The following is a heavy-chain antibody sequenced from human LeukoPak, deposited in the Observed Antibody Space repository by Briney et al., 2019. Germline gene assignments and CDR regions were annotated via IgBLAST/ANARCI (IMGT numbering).Heavy chain of an antibody. CDR1: GYIFSNYG. CDR3: ARDFAWGSGGAPIDDNWLDP. D-gene: IGHD7-27*01. J-gene: IGHJ5*02. V-gene: IGHV1-18*01. Sequence: ASVKVSCKASGYIFSNYGITWVRRAPGHGLEWMGWISGHSGNTNYAQKLKDRETMTTDTSTSTAYMDLRSLRFAATAVYYCARDFAWGSGGAPIDDNWLDPWGQGTLVTVSS. CDR2: ISGHSGNT.